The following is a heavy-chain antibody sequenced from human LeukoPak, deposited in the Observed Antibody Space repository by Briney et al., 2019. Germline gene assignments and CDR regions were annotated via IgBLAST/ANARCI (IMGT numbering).Heavy chain of an antibody. Sequence: PSETLSLTCTVSGGSISSYYWHWIRQPPGKGLEWIGYLYYSGNTYYNPSLKSRVTISVDTSKNQFSLKLSSVTAADTAVYCGGDCYYYVDYWGQGTLVTVSS. V-gene: IGHV4-59*03. CDR2: LYYSGNT. CDR3: GDCYYYVDY. CDR1: GGSISSYY. D-gene: IGHD2-21*02. J-gene: IGHJ4*02.